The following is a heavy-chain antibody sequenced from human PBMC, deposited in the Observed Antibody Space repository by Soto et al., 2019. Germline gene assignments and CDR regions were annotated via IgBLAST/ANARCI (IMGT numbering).Heavy chain of an antibody. CDR1: GGSISSGGYH. D-gene: IGHD3-10*01. Sequence: PSETLSLTCTVSGGSISSGGYHWSWIRQHPGKGLEWIGYIYYSGSTYYNPSLKSRVTISVDTSKNQFSLKLSSVTAADTAVYYCARERGLITNPKNRRYNWFDPWGQGTLVTVSS. CDR2: IYYSGST. CDR3: ARERGLITNPKNRRYNWFDP. J-gene: IGHJ5*02. V-gene: IGHV4-31*03.